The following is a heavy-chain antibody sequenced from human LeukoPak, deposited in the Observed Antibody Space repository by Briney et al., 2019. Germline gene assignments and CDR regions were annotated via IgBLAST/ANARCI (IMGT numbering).Heavy chain of an antibody. Sequence: GGSLRLSCAASGFTFTNYWMHWVRQAPGMGLVWVSRLPPDELGIIYADSVEGRFTVSRDNAKNTVYLQMNNLRAEDTAVYYCARGIYDFWSGYLDYWGQGTLVTVSS. D-gene: IGHD3-3*01. V-gene: IGHV3-74*01. CDR3: ARGIYDFWSGYLDY. CDR2: LPPDELGI. J-gene: IGHJ4*02. CDR1: GFTFTNYW.